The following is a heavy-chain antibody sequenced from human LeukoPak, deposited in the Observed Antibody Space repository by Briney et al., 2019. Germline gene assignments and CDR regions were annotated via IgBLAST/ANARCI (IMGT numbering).Heavy chain of an antibody. Sequence: GGSLRLSCAASGFTFSGSAMHWVRQASGKGLEWVGRIRSKANGDATAYAASVKGRFTISRVDSKNTAYLQMNSLKTEDTAVYYCTGSLGYCSGGSCYGPDYWGQGALVTVSS. J-gene: IGHJ4*02. CDR1: GFTFSGSA. D-gene: IGHD2-15*01. CDR3: TGSLGYCSGGSCYGPDY. CDR2: IRSKANGDAT. V-gene: IGHV3-73*01.